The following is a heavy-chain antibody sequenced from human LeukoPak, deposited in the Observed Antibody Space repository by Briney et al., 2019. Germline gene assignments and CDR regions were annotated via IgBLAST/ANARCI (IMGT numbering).Heavy chain of an antibody. V-gene: IGHV1-2*02. D-gene: IGHD4-17*01. J-gene: IGHJ4*02. CDR1: GYSFSTYG. CDR3: ARSDGDPKPPFDY. CDR2: INPNSGGT. Sequence: ASVKVSCKASGYSFSTYGISWVRQAPGQGLEWMGWINPNSGGTNYAQKFQGRVTMTRDTSISTAYMELSRLTFDDTAVYYCARSDGDPKPPFDYWGQGTLVTVSS.